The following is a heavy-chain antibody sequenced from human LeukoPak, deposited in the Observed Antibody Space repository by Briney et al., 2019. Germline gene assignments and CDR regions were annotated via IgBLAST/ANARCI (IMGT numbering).Heavy chain of an antibody. Sequence: GGSLRLSCAASGFTFSSHFMNWVRQAPGKGLEWVSSISSSGSSVLYADSLKGRFAISRDNAKNSLYLQMNSLRPEDTAVCYCARERYSRSSHDALDLWGQGTMVTVSS. V-gene: IGHV3-21*01. CDR1: GFTFSSHF. J-gene: IGHJ3*01. CDR3: ARERYSRSSHDALDL. D-gene: IGHD6-6*01. CDR2: ISSSGSSV.